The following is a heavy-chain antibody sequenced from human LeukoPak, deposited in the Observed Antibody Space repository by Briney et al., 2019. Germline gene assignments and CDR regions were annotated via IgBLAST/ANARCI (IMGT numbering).Heavy chain of an antibody. CDR2: IIPIFGTA. CDR1: GGTFSSYA. J-gene: IGHJ6*02. Sequence: SVKVSCKASGGTFSSYAISWVRQAPGQGLEWMGGIIPIFGTANYAQKFQGRVTMTEDTSTDTAYMELSSLRSEDTAVYYCVTDFVGRRIAVAGLNPGDVWGQGTTVTVSS. V-gene: IGHV1-69*06. D-gene: IGHD6-19*01. CDR3: VTDFVGRRIAVAGLNPGDV.